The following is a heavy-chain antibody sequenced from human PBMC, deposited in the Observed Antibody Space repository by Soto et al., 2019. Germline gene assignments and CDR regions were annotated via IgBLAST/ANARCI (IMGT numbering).Heavy chain of an antibody. D-gene: IGHD4-17*01. CDR3: ARSDYGDYVGWYFDL. CDR1: GGSISSGGYY. Sequence: QVQLQESGPGLVKPSQTLSLTCTVSGGSISSGGYYWSWIRQHPGKGLEWIGYIYYSGSTYYNPSLKSRVTISVDTSKNQFSLKLSSVTAADTVVYYCARSDYGDYVGWYFDLWGRGTLVTVSS. CDR2: IYYSGST. J-gene: IGHJ2*01. V-gene: IGHV4-31*03.